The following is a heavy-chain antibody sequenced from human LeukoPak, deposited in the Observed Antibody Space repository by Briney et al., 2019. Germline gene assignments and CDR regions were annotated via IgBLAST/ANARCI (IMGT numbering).Heavy chain of an antibody. Sequence: GESLVISCQGSGYTFTSYWISWVRQLPGKGLEGMGRIDPSDSYTNYSPSFQGHFTISADKSISTAYLQWTSLKASDTAMYYSARHYYDSSGYYYNYWYFDLWGRGTLVTVSS. J-gene: IGHJ2*01. CDR2: IDPSDSYT. D-gene: IGHD3-22*01. CDR1: GYTFTSYW. V-gene: IGHV5-10-1*01. CDR3: ARHYYDSSGYYYNYWYFDL.